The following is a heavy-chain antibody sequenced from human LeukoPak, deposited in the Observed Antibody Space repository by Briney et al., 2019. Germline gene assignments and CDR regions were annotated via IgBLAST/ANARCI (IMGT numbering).Heavy chain of an antibody. V-gene: IGHV1-2*02. D-gene: IGHD2-2*01. CDR1: GYTFTGYY. CDR3: ARVKKFMPEFEF. J-gene: IGHJ4*02. CDR2: INPNSGGT. Sequence: ASVKVSCKASGYTFTGYYMHWVRQAPGQGLEWMGWINPNSGGTNYAQKFQGRVSMTRDTSINTAYLDLTNLRSDDTATFYCARVKKFMPEFEFWGQETLVIVSS.